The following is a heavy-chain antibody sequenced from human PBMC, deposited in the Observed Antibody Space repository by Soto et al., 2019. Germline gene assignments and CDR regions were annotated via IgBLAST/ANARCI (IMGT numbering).Heavy chain of an antibody. Sequence: ASVKVSCKASGYTFTSYDINWVRQATGQGLEWMGWMNPNSGNTGYAQKFQGRVTMTRNTSISTAYMELSSLRSEDTAVYYCAAELPTQSAYYYYGMDVWGQGTTVTVSS. J-gene: IGHJ6*02. CDR3: AAELPTQSAYYYYGMDV. CDR2: MNPNSGNT. CDR1: GYTFTSYD. D-gene: IGHD1-26*01. V-gene: IGHV1-8*01.